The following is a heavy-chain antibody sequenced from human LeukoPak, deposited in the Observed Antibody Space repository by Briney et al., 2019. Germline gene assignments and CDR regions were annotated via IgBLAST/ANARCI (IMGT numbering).Heavy chain of an antibody. CDR2: IYYSGST. Sequence: SETLSLTCTVSGGSISSSSYYWGWIRQPPGKGLEWIGSIYYSGSTYYNPSLKSRVTISVDTSKNQFSLKLSSVTAAGTAVYYCARHSQTYYYGSGSYYNVYYYYGMDVWGQGTTVTVSS. J-gene: IGHJ6*02. CDR3: ARHSQTYYYGSGSYYNVYYYYGMDV. D-gene: IGHD3-10*01. V-gene: IGHV4-39*01. CDR1: GGSISSSSYY.